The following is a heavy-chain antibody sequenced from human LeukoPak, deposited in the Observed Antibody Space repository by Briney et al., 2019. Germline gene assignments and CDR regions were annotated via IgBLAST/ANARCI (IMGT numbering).Heavy chain of an antibody. V-gene: IGHV3-33*06. J-gene: IGHJ4*02. CDR2: IWYDGSNK. CDR1: GFTFSNYG. CDR3: ANNFDY. Sequence: GGSLRLSCAASGFTFSNYGMHWVRQAPGKGLEWVGVIWYDGSNKYYADSVRGRFTISRDTSKNTLYIQMYSLRPEDTAVYYCANNFDYWGQGTLVTVSS.